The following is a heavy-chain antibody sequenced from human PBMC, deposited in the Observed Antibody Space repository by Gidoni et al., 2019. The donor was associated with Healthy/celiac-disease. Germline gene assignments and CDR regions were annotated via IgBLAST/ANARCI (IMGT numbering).Heavy chain of an antibody. CDR3: AKDPWLYTSSGDPPD. Sequence: VQLVESGGGVVQPGRSLRLSCAASGFTLRSYGMHWVRQAPGKGLEWVAVISYDGSNKYYADSVKGRFTISRDNSKNTLYLQMNSLRAEDTAVYYCAKDPWLYTSSGDPPDWGQGTLVTVSS. CDR2: ISYDGSNK. D-gene: IGHD3-10*01. J-gene: IGHJ4*02. V-gene: IGHV3-30*18. CDR1: GFTLRSYG.